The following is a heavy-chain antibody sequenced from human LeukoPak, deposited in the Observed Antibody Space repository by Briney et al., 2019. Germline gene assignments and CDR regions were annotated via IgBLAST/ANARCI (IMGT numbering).Heavy chain of an antibody. Sequence: ASVKVSCKASGYTFTSYDINWVRQATGQGLEWMGWMNPNSGNTGYAQKFQGRVTMTRNASISTAYMELSSLRSEDTAVYYCARAPYDSSGYFCWGQGTLVTVSS. D-gene: IGHD3-22*01. CDR3: ARAPYDSSGYFC. J-gene: IGHJ4*02. CDR2: MNPNSGNT. CDR1: GYTFTSYD. V-gene: IGHV1-8*01.